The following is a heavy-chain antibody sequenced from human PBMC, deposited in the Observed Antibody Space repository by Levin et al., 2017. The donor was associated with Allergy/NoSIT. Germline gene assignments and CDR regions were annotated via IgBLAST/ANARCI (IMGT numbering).Heavy chain of an antibody. CDR2: ISNRGNT. CDR1: GDSVTGNH. Sequence: ESLKISCTISGDSVTGNHWSWIRQSPGKGLEWIGHISNRGNTNLNPSHRSRVTISLNRSTNQVSLELTSVTAADSATYFCARHVYPDGSPFDSWGQGSLITVSS. D-gene: IGHD3-10*01. J-gene: IGHJ4*02. CDR3: ARHVYPDGSPFDS. V-gene: IGHV4-59*08.